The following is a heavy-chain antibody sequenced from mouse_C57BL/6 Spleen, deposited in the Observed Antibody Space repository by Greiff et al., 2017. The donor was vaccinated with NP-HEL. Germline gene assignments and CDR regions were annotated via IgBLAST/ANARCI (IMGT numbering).Heavy chain of an antibody. D-gene: IGHD1-1*02. Sequence: QVQLKESGAELVKPGASVKISCKASGYAFSSYWMNWVKQRPGKGLEWIGQIYPGDGDTNYNGKFKGKATLTADKSSSTAYMQLSSLTSEDSAVYFCARDGYGAMDYWGQGTSVTVSS. V-gene: IGHV1-80*01. CDR1: GYAFSSYW. J-gene: IGHJ4*01. CDR2: IYPGDGDT. CDR3: ARDGYGAMDY.